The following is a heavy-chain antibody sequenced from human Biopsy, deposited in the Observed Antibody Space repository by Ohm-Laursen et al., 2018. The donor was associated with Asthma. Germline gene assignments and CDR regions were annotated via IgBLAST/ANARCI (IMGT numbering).Heavy chain of an antibody. CDR3: ARGDSSNWSHYYFDY. J-gene: IGHJ4*02. CDR2: IYSGGTS. CDR1: TFIFRNYA. Sequence: SLRLSCTAATFIFRNYAMHWVRQGPGKGLEWVSVIYSGGTSHTADSVRGRFTISRDYSKNTLYLQMHSLRAEDTAVYYCARGDSSNWSHYYFDYWGQGTLVTVSS. V-gene: IGHV3-53*01. D-gene: IGHD3-22*01.